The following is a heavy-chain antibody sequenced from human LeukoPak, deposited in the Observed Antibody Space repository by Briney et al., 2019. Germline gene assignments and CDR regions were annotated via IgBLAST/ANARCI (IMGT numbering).Heavy chain of an antibody. D-gene: IGHD3-3*01. CDR3: VRDFRFLEDH. Sequence: PGGSLRLSCEASGFTFTTYSMTWVRQAPGRGLEWVSIISSGSSAIFSADALKGRFTISRDDAKNLLYLDMNSLRAEDTAVYYCVRDFRFLEDHWGQGTLVTVSS. V-gene: IGHV3-21*01. CDR1: GFTFTTYS. J-gene: IGHJ4*02. CDR2: ISSGSSAI.